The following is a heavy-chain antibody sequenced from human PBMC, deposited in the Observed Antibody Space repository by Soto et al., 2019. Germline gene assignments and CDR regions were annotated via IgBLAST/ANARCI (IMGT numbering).Heavy chain of an antibody. CDR2: IYYSGST. Sequence: PSETLSLTCTVSGGSISSYYWSWIRQPPGKGLEWIGYIYYSGSTNYNPSLKSRVTISVDTSKNQFSLKLSSLRSEDTAVYYCARSQGGSSSLDIYYYYYYGMDVWGQGTTVTVSS. CDR3: ARSQGGSSSLDIYYYYYYGMDV. V-gene: IGHV4-59*01. D-gene: IGHD2-15*01. J-gene: IGHJ6*02. CDR1: GGSISSYY.